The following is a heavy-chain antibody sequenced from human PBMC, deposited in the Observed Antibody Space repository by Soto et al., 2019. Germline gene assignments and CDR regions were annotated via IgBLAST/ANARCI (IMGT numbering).Heavy chain of an antibody. CDR3: ARDQLILPAHDFFYGSDV. V-gene: IGHV3-7*03. D-gene: IGHD2-21*02. J-gene: IGHJ6*02. Sequence: GESLKISCEVSGFTLSMYSMTWVRQAPGKGLEWVAKIPQEGSDGHYVDSVKGRFTISRDNAKNSVYLQMNSLRAEDTAVYYCARDQLILPAHDFFYGSDVWGQGAKVTVPS. CDR2: IPQEGSDG. CDR1: GFTLSMYS.